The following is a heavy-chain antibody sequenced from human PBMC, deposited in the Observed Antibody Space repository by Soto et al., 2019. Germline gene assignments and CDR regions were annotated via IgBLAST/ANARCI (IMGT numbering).Heavy chain of an antibody. CDR2: IYYIGST. CDR1: GGSISSGYYY. D-gene: IGHD3-3*01. Sequence: SETLSLTCTVSGGSISSGYYYWSWIRQPPGKGLEWIGYIYYIGSTYYNPSLKSRVTISVDTSKNQFSLKLSSVTAADTAVYYCARGITIFDYWGQGILVTVSS. J-gene: IGHJ4*02. CDR3: ARGITIFDY. V-gene: IGHV4-30-4*01.